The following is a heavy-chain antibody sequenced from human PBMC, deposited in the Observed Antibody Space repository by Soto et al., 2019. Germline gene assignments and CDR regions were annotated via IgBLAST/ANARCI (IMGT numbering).Heavy chain of an antibody. CDR3: ARGLRNYYDRSGLHY. Sequence: GGSLRLSCVGSEFTFSNYEMNWVRHAPGKGLEWVSYISYTGSTIYYADSVRGRFTISRDNSKNSLYLQMNSLRAEDTAVYYCARGLRNYYDRSGLHYWGQGALVTVSS. CDR2: ISYTGSTI. V-gene: IGHV3-48*03. D-gene: IGHD3-22*01. CDR1: EFTFSNYE. J-gene: IGHJ4*02.